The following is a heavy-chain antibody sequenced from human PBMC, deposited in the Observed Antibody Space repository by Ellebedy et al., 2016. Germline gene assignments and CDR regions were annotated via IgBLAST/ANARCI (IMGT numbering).Heavy chain of an antibody. V-gene: IGHV1-58*02. J-gene: IGHJ3*02. D-gene: IGHD3-22*01. CDR2: IVVGSGNT. CDR1: GFTFTSSA. CDR3: AADPYYYDSSGYYSAFDI. Sequence: ASVKVSCKASGFTFTSSAMQWVRQARGQRLEWIGWIVVGSGNTNYAQKFQERVTITRDMSTSTAYMELSSLRSEDTAVYYCAADPYYYDSSGYYSAFDIWGQGTMVTVSS.